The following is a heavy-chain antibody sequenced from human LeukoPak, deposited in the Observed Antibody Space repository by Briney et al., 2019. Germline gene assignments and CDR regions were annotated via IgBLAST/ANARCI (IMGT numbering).Heavy chain of an antibody. Sequence: GASVKVSCKASGYTFTSYGISWVRQAPGQGLEWMGWISAYNGNTNYAQKLQGRVTMTTDTSTSTAYMELSSLRSEDTAVYYCARAYSVDDYYYYGMDVWGQGTTVTVSS. V-gene: IGHV1-18*01. D-gene: IGHD3-16*01. J-gene: IGHJ6*02. CDR2: ISAYNGNT. CDR1: GYTFTSYG. CDR3: ARAYSVDDYYYYGMDV.